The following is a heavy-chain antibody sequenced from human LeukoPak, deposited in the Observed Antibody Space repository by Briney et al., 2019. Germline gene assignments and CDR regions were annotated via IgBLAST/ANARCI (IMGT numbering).Heavy chain of an antibody. V-gene: IGHV3-30*18. CDR1: GFTFSSYG. Sequence: PGRSLRLSCAASGFTFSSYGMHWVRQAPGKGLEWVAVISYDGSNKYYADSVKGQFTISRDNSKNTLYLQMNSLRAEDTAVYYCAKGGGRWLQSGLDYWGQGTLVTVSS. CDR3: AKGGGRWLQSGLDY. CDR2: ISYDGSNK. J-gene: IGHJ4*02. D-gene: IGHD5-24*01.